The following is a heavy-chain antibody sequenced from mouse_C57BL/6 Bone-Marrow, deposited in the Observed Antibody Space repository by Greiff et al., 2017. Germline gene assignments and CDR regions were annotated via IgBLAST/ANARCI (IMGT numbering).Heavy chain of an antibody. CDR1: GYTFTSYW. V-gene: IGHV1-64*01. CDR3: ARGPFGGYPYYYAMDY. CDR2: IHPNSGST. D-gene: IGHD1-1*02. Sequence: QVQLQQPGAELVKPGASVKLSCKASGYTFTSYWMHWVKQRPGQGLEWIGMIHPNSGSTNYNEKFKSKATLTVDKSSSTAYMQLSSLTSEDSAVXYCARGPFGGYPYYYAMDYWGQGTSVTVSS. J-gene: IGHJ4*01.